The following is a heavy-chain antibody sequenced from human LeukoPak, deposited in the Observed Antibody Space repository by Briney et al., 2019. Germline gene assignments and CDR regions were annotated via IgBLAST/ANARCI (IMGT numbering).Heavy chain of an antibody. J-gene: IGHJ6*03. CDR2: IYHSGST. D-gene: IGHD1-26*01. CDR3: ARSYGGYYYYYYMDV. Sequence: SETLSLTCAVSGYSISSGYYWGWIRQPPGKGLEWIGSIYHSGSTYYNPSLKSRVTISVDTSKNQFSLKPSSVTAADTAVYYCARSYGGYYYYYYMDVWGKGTTVTVSS. V-gene: IGHV4-38-2*01. CDR1: GYSISSGYY.